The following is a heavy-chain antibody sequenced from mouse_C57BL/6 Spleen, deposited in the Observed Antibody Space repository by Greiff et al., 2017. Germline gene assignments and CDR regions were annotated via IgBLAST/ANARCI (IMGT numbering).Heavy chain of an antibody. V-gene: IGHV1-72*01. J-gene: IGHJ2*01. CDR2: IDPKSGGT. Sequence: QVQLQQPGAELVKPGASVKLSCKASGYTFTSYWMHWVKQRPGRGLAWIGRIDPKSGGTKYNEKFKSKATLTVDKPSSTAYMQLSSLTSEDSAVYYCARKEYGSSYYWGQGTTLTGSS. D-gene: IGHD1-1*01. CDR1: GYTFTSYW. CDR3: ARKEYGSSYY.